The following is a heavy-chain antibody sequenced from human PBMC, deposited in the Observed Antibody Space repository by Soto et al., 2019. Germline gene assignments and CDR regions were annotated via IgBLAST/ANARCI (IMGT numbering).Heavy chain of an antibody. CDR1: GFTFSSHG. CDR2: ISYDGLNQ. Sequence: QVHMVESGGGVVQPGKSLRLSCAASGFTFSSHGMHWARQAPGKGLEWVALISYDGLNQYYTDSVKDRFTISRDNSRNTLFRQINSRRAEDTAMYYCVKNQGWHSGIQPVGIAGYYYYVLDVWGQGTTVTVSS. CDR3: VKNQGWHSGIQPVGIAGYYYYVLDV. J-gene: IGHJ6*02. V-gene: IGHV3-30*18. D-gene: IGHD5-12*01.